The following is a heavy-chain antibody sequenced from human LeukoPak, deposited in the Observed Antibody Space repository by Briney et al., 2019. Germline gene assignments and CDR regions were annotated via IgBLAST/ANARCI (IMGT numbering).Heavy chain of an antibody. CDR3: AKHRALKGLSNWFDP. D-gene: IGHD2-8*01. CDR1: GFTFSSYA. CDR2: ISGSGGST. J-gene: IGHJ5*02. Sequence: PGGSLRLSCAASGFTFSSYAMSWVRQAPGKGLEWVSAISGSGGSTYYADSVKGRFTISRDNSKNTLYLQMNSLRAEDTAIYFRAKHRALKGLSNWFDPWGQGTLVTVSS. V-gene: IGHV3-23*01.